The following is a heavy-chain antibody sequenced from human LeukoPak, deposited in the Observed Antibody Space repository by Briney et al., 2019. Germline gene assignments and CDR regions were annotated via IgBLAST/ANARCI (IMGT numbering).Heavy chain of an antibody. CDR2: ISSSSSTI. Sequence: GGSLGLSCAASGFTFSSYSMNWVRQAPGKGLESVSYISSSSSTIYYADSVKGRFTISRDNAKNSLYLQMNSLRAEDTAVYYCARKVQLWLDYYGMDVWGQGTTVTVSS. CDR1: GFTFSSYS. CDR3: ARKVQLWLDYYGMDV. J-gene: IGHJ6*02. V-gene: IGHV3-48*01. D-gene: IGHD5-18*01.